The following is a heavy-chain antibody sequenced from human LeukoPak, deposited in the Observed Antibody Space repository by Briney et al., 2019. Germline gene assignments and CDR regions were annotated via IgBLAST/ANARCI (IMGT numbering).Heavy chain of an antibody. CDR1: GGSISSSSYY. V-gene: IGHV4-39*01. CDR2: IYYSGST. J-gene: IGHJ4*02. CDR3: ARQSSTSCCIDY. D-gene: IGHD2-2*01. Sequence: KPSETLSLTCTVSGGSISSSSYYWGWIRQPPGKGLEWIGSIYYSGSTFYNPSLKSRVTISVDTSKNQFSLKLSSVTATDTAVYFCARQSSTSCCIDYWGQGTLVAVSS.